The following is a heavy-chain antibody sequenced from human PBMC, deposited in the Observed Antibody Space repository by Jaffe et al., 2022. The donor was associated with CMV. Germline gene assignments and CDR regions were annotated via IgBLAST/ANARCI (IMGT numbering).Heavy chain of an antibody. CDR3: ARPRVGLAAAGGFDI. D-gene: IGHD6-13*01. J-gene: IGHJ3*02. CDR2: INHSGST. Sequence: QVQLQQWGAGLLKPSETLSLTCAVYGGSFSGYYWSWIRQPPGKGLEWIGEINHSGSTNYNPSLKSRVTISVDTSKNQFSLKLSSVTAADTAVYYCARPRVGLAAAGGFDIWGQGTMVTVSS. V-gene: IGHV4-34*01. CDR1: GGSFSGYY.